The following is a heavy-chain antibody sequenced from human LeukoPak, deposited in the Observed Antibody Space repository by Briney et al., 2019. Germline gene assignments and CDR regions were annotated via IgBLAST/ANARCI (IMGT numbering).Heavy chain of an antibody. V-gene: IGHV3-74*01. CDR3: ARDQQAITTAAGR. D-gene: IGHD1-1*01. CDR2: INSDGSDT. J-gene: IGHJ4*02. Sequence: GGPLRLSCAASGFTFSNYWMHWVRQAPGKGLVWVSRINSDGSDTNYAASVKGRFTISRDNAKNTLYLQMNSLRAEDTAVYYCARDQQAITTAAGRWGQGTLVTVSS. CDR1: GFTFSNYW.